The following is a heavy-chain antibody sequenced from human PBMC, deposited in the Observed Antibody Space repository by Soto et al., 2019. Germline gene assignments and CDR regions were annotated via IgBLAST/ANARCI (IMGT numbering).Heavy chain of an antibody. D-gene: IGHD3-22*01. CDR3: AREYYDSSGYYYSLAFDY. Sequence: ASVKVSCKASGYTFTSYAMHWVRQAPGQRLEWMGWIDAGNGNTKYSQKFQGRVTITRDTSASTAYMELSSLRSEDTAVYYCAREYYDSSGYYYSLAFDYWGQGTLFTVSS. V-gene: IGHV1-3*01. CDR1: GYTFTSYA. CDR2: IDAGNGNT. J-gene: IGHJ4*02.